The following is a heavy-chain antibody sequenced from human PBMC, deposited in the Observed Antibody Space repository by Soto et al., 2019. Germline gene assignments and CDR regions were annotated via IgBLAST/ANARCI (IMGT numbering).Heavy chain of an antibody. D-gene: IGHD3-10*01. J-gene: IGHJ6*03. CDR1: RDRYXSNA. CDR3: ARGYYYGSGSYYKGPHYYYYYYMDV. Sequence: GVPVKVSSEAPRDRYXSNASSSLRQEKRQGLEWMGWISAYNGNTNYAQKLQGRVTMTTDTSTSTAYMELRSLRSDDTAVYYCARGYYYGSGSYYKGPHYYYYYYMDVWGKGTTVTVSS. CDR2: ISAYNGNT. V-gene: IGHV1-18*01.